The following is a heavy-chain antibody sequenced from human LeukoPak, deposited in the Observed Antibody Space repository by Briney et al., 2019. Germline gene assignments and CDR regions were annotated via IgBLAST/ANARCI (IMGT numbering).Heavy chain of an antibody. CDR1: GDSVSSNNIG. CDR2: TYCDSKWYS. J-gene: IGHJ4*02. D-gene: IGHD2-2*01. V-gene: IGHV6-1*01. CDR3: ARARLSAIPGFDY. Sequence: SQTLSLTCAISGDSVSSNNIGWNWIRQSPSRGLEWQGRTYCDSKWYSDYAVSVKSRAIINPDTSKNQFFLEMNSVTPEDTAVYYCARARLSAIPGFDYWGQGILVTVSP.